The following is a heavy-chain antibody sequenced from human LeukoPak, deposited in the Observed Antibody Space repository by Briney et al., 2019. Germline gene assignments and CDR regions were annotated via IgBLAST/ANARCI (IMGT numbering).Heavy chain of an antibody. CDR2: ISSSSSYI. Sequence: GGSLRLSCAASGFTLSSYRMNWVGQAQGKGLGWVSSISSSSSYIYYADSVKGRFTISRDNAKNSLYLQMNSLRAEDTAVHYCAARRGGIAVAGIDYWGQGTLVTVSS. D-gene: IGHD6-19*01. V-gene: IGHV3-21*01. J-gene: IGHJ4*02. CDR3: AARRGGIAVAGIDY. CDR1: GFTLSSYR.